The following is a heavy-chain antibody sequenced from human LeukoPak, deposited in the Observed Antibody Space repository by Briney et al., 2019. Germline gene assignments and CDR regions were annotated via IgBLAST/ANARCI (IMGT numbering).Heavy chain of an antibody. CDR3: ARDGDLPKGVCYPPNRNCFDP. V-gene: IGHV1-2*06. Sequence: GASVKVSCKASGYTCTGYYMHWWRHAPRQGLEWRGRINPNSGGTNYSQKFQGRVTMTRDTSISPAYMELSRLRSDDTAVSCCARDGDLPKGVCYPPNRNCFDPWGKGTLVTVSS. CDR1: GYTCTGYY. D-gene: IGHD2-8*01. J-gene: IGHJ5*02. CDR2: INPNSGGT.